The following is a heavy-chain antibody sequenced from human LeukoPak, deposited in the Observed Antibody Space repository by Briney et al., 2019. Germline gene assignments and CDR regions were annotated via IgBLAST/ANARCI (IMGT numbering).Heavy chain of an antibody. D-gene: IGHD3-22*01. V-gene: IGHV4-4*07. CDR3: ARYVDPYDISPHAFDI. CDR1: GVSISSHY. J-gene: IGHJ3*02. CDR2: VYASGRT. Sequence: PSETLSLTCSVSGVSISSHYWSWIRQPAGKRLEWIGRVYASGRTDYNPSLRSRLSMSINTSSNQISLTLSSVTAADTAVYYCARYVDPYDISPHAFDIWGQGTVVTVSS.